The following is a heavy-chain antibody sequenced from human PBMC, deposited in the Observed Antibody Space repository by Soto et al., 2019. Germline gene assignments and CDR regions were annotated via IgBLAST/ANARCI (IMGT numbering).Heavy chain of an antibody. J-gene: IGHJ6*02. CDR3: ARDIMGTNYYYYGMDV. Sequence: SETLSLTCTVSGGSISSYYWSWIRQPPGKGLEWIGYIYYSGSTNYNPSLKSRVTISVDTSKNQFSLKLSSVTAADTAVYYCARDIMGTNYYYYGMDVWGQGTTITVSS. V-gene: IGHV4-59*01. CDR2: IYYSGST. CDR1: GGSISSYY. D-gene: IGHD2-8*01.